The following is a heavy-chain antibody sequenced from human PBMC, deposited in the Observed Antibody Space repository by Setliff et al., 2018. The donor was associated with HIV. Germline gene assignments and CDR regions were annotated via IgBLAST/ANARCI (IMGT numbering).Heavy chain of an antibody. D-gene: IGHD6-25*01. V-gene: IGHV3-66*02. J-gene: IGHJ4*02. Sequence: GGSLSLSCEASGFTVSSSYMAWVRQAPGKGLEWVSTIYSDGSTYHRDSVKGRFTLSRDNSKNTVYLQVGSLRPDDTAMHYCARSRPYNSALDYWGQGTLVTVSS. CDR2: IYSDGST. CDR3: ARSRPYNSALDY. CDR1: GFTVSSSY.